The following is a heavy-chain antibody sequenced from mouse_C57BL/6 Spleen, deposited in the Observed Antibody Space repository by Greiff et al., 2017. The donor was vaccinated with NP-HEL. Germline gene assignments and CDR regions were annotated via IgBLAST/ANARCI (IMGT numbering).Heavy chain of an antibody. CDR2: IDPETGGT. CDR1: GYTFTDYE. D-gene: IGHD2-2*01. Sequence: VQLQQSGAELVRPGASVTLSCKASGYTFTDYEMHWVKQTPVHGLEWIGAIDPETGGTAYNQKFKGKAILTADKSSSTAYMELRSLTSAGSAVYYCTRNSHYVYEFAYWGQGTLVTVSA. J-gene: IGHJ3*01. CDR3: TRNSHYVYEFAY. V-gene: IGHV1-15*01.